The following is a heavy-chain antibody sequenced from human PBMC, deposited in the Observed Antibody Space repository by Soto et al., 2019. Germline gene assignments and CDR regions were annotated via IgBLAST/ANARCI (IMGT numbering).Heavy chain of an antibody. J-gene: IGHJ6*02. D-gene: IGHD3-10*01. CDR3: ARDPLGSFYYGMHV. Sequence: GGSLRLSCAASGFIFSTYSMNWVRQAPGKGLEWVSYISSSGSTIYYADSVKGRFTISRDNAKNSLYLQMNNLRDGDTAIYYCARDPLGSFYYGMHVSGQGTTVTVSS. CDR2: ISSSGSTI. CDR1: GFIFSTYS. V-gene: IGHV3-48*02.